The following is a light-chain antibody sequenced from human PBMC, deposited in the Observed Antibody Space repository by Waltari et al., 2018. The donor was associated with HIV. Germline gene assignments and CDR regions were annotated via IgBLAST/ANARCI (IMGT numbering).Light chain of an antibody. CDR3: QSYDSSLSV. J-gene: IGLJ1*01. V-gene: IGLV1-40*01. CDR1: TSNIGAGSD. Sequence: QSVLTQPPSVSGAPGPGVTISCPGSTSNIGAGSDVHWYQQLPGTAHKLLIYGNSNRPSGVPDRFSGSKSGTSASLAITGLQAEDEADYYCQSYDSSLSVFGTGTKVTVL. CDR2: GNS.